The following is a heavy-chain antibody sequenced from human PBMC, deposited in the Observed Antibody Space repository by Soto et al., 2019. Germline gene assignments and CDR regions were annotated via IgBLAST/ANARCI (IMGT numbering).Heavy chain of an antibody. J-gene: IGHJ5*02. CDR3: ARVGPYCGGDCYSPPP. D-gene: IGHD2-21*02. Sequence: PSETLSLTCAVSGYSIRNGYYWGWIRQPPGKGLEWIGTIYHSGSTYYNPSLKSRVTISVDASENHFSLKLSSVTAADTAVYYCARVGPYCGGDCYSPPPWGQVSTVTVSS. V-gene: IGHV4-38-2*01. CDR1: GYSIRNGYY. CDR2: IYHSGST.